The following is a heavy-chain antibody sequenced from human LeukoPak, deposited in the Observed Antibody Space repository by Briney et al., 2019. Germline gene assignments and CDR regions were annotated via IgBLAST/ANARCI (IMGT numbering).Heavy chain of an antibody. CDR2: IYPADSDT. D-gene: IGHD3-22*01. Sequence: GESLKISCKGSAYSINNYWIAWVRQMPGKGLEWMGVIYPADSDTRYSPSFQGQVTISVDKSITTAYLQWSSLKASDTAMYYCARSYFDSSGYYYAGYWGQGTLVTVSS. J-gene: IGHJ4*02. CDR1: AYSINNYW. CDR3: ARSYFDSSGYYYAGY. V-gene: IGHV5-51*01.